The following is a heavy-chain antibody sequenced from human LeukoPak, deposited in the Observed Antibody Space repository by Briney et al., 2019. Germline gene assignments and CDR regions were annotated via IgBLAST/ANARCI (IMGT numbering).Heavy chain of an antibody. D-gene: IGHD3-22*01. V-gene: IGHV3-64D*06. CDR3: VKDDSSGFRSYFDY. J-gene: IGHJ4*02. CDR1: GFTFSSYA. Sequence: PGRSLRLSCSASGFTFSSYAMHWVRQAPGKGLEYVSAISSNGGSTYYADSVKGRFTISRDNSKNTLYLQMSSLRAEDTAVYYCVKDDSSGFRSYFDYWGQGTLVTVSS. CDR2: ISSNGGST.